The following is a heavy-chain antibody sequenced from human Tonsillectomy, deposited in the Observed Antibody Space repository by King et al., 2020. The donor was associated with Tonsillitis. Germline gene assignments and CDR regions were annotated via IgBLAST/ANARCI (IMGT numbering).Heavy chain of an antibody. CDR1: GFSLSSSGVG. Sequence: LTLKESGPTLVKPTQTLTLTCTFSGFSLSSSGVGVGWIRQPPGKALEWLALIYWDDDKRYSPFLKSSLTITKDTSKNQVVLTMTNMDPVDTGTYYCADRRTGYFDYWGQGTRVTVSS. CDR2: IYWDDDK. J-gene: IGHJ4*02. CDR3: ADRRTGYFDY. V-gene: IGHV2-5*02.